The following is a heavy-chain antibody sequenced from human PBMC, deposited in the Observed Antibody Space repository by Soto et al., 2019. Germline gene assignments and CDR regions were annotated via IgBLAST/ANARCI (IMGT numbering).Heavy chain of an antibody. V-gene: IGHV4-59*01. J-gene: IGHJ2*01. CDR1: GGSISSYY. D-gene: IGHD6-6*01. CDR2: IYYSGST. Sequence: SETLSLTCTVSGGSISSYYWSWIRQPPGKGLEWIGYIYYSGSTNYNPSLKSRVTITVDTSKNQFSLKLSSVTAADTAVYYCARAPSPSLGGWAARPTGNWYFDLWGRGTLVTVSS. CDR3: ARAPSPSLGGWAARPTGNWYFDL.